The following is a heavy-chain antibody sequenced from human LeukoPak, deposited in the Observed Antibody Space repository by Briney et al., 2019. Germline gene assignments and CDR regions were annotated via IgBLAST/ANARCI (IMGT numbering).Heavy chain of an antibody. J-gene: IGHJ3*02. D-gene: IGHD7-27*01. Sequence: SETLSLTCTVSGGSISSYYWSWIRQPPGKGLEWIGYIYYSGSTNYSPSLKSRVTISVDTSKNQFSLRLSSVTAADTAVYYCARPRDWGDAFDIWGQGTMVTVSS. CDR2: IYYSGST. V-gene: IGHV4-59*01. CDR3: ARPRDWGDAFDI. CDR1: GGSISSYY.